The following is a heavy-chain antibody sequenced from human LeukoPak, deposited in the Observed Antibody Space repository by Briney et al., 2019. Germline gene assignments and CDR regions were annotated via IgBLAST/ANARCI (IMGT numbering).Heavy chain of an antibody. CDR1: GYTFSNYD. CDR2: MNPKSGNT. V-gene: IGHV1-8*01. CDR3: ARASRTYFGDYLYYFDS. J-gene: IGHJ4*02. Sequence: ASVKVSCKASGYTFSNYDINWVRQATGQGLEWMGWMNPKSGNTGYAQNFQGRVTMTRNSSITTSYMELSSLRSEDTAVYYCARASRTYFGDYLYYFDSWGQGTLVTVPS. D-gene: IGHD4-17*01.